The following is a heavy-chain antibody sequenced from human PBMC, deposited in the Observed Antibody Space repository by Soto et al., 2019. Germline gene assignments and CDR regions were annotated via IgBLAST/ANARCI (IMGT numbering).Heavy chain of an antibody. CDR2: IRYDGSYD. V-gene: IGHV3-33*01. CDR3: ARDGGYYDYDMDV. Sequence: PGGSLRLSCAASGFTFSSYGMHWVRQAPDKGLEWVAVIRYDGSYDSYADSVKGRFTISRDNSKNTLYLQMNSLRAEDTAVYYCARDGGYYDYDMDVWGQGTTVTVSS. J-gene: IGHJ6*02. CDR1: GFTFSSYG.